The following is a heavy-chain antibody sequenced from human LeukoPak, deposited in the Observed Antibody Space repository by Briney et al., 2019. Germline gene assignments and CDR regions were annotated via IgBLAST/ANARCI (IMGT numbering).Heavy chain of an antibody. D-gene: IGHD6-19*01. CDR2: ISAYNGNT. CDR1: GYTFTSYG. V-gene: IGHV1-18*01. J-gene: IGHJ1*01. Sequence: GASVKVSCKASGYTFTSYGISWVRQAPGQGLEWMGWISAYNGNTNYAQKLQGRVTMTTDTSTSTAYMELRSLRSDDTAVYYCASVVDDRQWLKFGVGWEGWGGGGTVVAVS. CDR3: ASVVDDRQWLKFGVGWEGW.